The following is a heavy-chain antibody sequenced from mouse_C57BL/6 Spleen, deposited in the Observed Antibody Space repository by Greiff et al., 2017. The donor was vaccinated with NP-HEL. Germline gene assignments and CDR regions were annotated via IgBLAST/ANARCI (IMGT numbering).Heavy chain of an antibody. CDR2: INPGSGGT. Sequence: VQLQESGAELVRPGTSVKVSCKASGYAFTNYLIEWVKQRPGQGLEWIGVINPGSGGTNYNEKFKGKATLTADKSSSTAYMQLSSLTSEDSAVYFWAKGGYYGSSYIYWYFDVWGTGTTVTVSS. CDR3: AKGGYYGSSYIYWYFDV. CDR1: GYAFTNYL. V-gene: IGHV1-54*01. D-gene: IGHD1-1*01. J-gene: IGHJ1*03.